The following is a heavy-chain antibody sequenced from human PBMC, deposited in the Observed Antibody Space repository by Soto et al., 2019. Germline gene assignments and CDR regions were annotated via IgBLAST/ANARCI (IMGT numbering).Heavy chain of an antibody. J-gene: IGHJ4*02. V-gene: IGHV3-30*18. Sequence: SGGGVVQPGRSLRLSCAASGFTFSSFAMHWVRQAPGRGLEWVAVISYDGINKYYPDSLRGRFTISRDNSKNTLYLQMSSLRGEDTAVYYCVKPSGWYPDYWGQGTHVTVSS. D-gene: IGHD6-19*01. CDR1: GFTFSSFA. CDR2: ISYDGINK. CDR3: VKPSGWYPDY.